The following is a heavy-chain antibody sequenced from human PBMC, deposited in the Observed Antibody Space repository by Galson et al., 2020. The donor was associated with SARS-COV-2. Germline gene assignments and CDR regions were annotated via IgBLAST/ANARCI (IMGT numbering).Heavy chain of an antibody. CDR3: ARRGDWEMAIKGYYVDH. J-gene: IGHJ4*02. CDR2: IYPGDSDT. D-gene: IGHD2-21*01. CDR1: GYTFTSYW. V-gene: IGHV5-51*01. Sequence: GESLKLSCQGSGYTFTSYWIGWVRQMPGKGMEWMGIIYPGDSDTRYSPTFQGQVTISADKSLNTAYRQWSSLKASDTAMYYCARRGDWEMAIKGYYVDHWGQGTLFTVPS.